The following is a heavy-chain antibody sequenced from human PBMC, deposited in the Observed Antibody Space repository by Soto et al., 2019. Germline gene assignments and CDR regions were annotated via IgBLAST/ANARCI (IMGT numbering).Heavy chain of an antibody. J-gene: IGHJ4*02. Sequence: PGGSLRLSCGASGVRFSDHYMTWIRQAPGKGLEWISYISGSGTTIYYADSVKGRFTVSRDNAKNFVYLQMNSLRVEDTAVYYCAGDVHYYTSDYWGQGTLVTVSS. CDR1: GVRFSDHY. D-gene: IGHD3-3*01. V-gene: IGHV3-11*01. CDR3: AGDVHYYTSDY. CDR2: ISGSGTTI.